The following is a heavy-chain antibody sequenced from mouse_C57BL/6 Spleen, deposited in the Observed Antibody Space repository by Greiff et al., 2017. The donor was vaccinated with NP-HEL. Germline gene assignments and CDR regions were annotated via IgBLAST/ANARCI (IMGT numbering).Heavy chain of an antibody. CDR1: GYTFPSYW. D-gene: IGHD1-1*01. Sequence: QVQLQQSGAELVRPGSSVKLSCKASGYTFPSYWMHWVKQRPIQGLEWIGNIDPSDSETHYNQKFKDKATLTVDKSSSTAYMQLSSLTSEDSAVYYCARDTTVVATDYFDYWGQGTTLTVSS. CDR3: ARDTTVVATDYFDY. CDR2: IDPSDSET. V-gene: IGHV1-52*01. J-gene: IGHJ2*01.